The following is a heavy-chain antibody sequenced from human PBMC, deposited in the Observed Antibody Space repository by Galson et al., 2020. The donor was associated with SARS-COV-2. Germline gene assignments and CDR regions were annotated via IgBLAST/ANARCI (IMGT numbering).Heavy chain of an antibody. D-gene: IGHD3-22*01. CDR1: GGSFSGHY. CDR3: ARGLFQTTMVIVVFTSGSFYFDS. V-gene: IGHV4-34*01. J-gene: IGHJ4*02. CDR2: ITQSGSV. Sequence: SETLSLTCAVYGGSFSGHYWSWIRQSPGKGLEWIGEITQSGSVNYNPSLKSRVTLSADTSKNQFSLELRSVTAADTAVYYCARGLFQTTMVIVVFTSGSFYFDSWGQGTLVCVSS.